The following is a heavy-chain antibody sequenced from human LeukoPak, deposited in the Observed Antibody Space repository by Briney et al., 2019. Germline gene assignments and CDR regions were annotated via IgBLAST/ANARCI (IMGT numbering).Heavy chain of an antibody. CDR3: AREDEDHRGAFDI. CDR1: GESFRGYY. Sequence: SETLSLTCAVSGESFRGYYWSWIRQPPGKAPEWIGEIHRSGSTNYNPSLKSRVTMSVDTSKTQFSLKLNSVTAADTAVYYCAREDEDHRGAFDIWGQGTMVTVSS. D-gene: IGHD2-15*01. CDR2: IHRSGST. V-gene: IGHV4-34*01. J-gene: IGHJ3*02.